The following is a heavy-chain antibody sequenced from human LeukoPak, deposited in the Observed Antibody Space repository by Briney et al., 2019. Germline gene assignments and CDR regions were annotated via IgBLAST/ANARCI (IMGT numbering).Heavy chain of an antibody. D-gene: IGHD3-9*01. CDR1: GFTFDDYA. V-gene: IGHV3-9*01. Sequence: GGSLRLSCAASGFTFDDYAMHWVRHAPGKGLEWVSGISWNSGSIGYADSVKGRFTISRDNAKNSLYLQMNSLRAEDTALYYCAKVGYDILTGYYGNYFDYWGQGTLVTVSS. J-gene: IGHJ4*02. CDR2: ISWNSGSI. CDR3: AKVGYDILTGYYGNYFDY.